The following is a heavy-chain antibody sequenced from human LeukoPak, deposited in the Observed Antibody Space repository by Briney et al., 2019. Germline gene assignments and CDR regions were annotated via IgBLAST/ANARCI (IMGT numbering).Heavy chain of an antibody. CDR3: ARAGIAAAGVYDY. D-gene: IGHD6-13*01. CDR1: GYTFTDYY. CDR2: INPNSGGT. Sequence: GASVKVSCKASGYTFTDYYMHWVRQAPGQGLEWMGWINPNSGGTNYAQKFQGRVTMTRDTSISTAYMELSRLRSDDTAVYYCARAGIAAAGVYDYWGQGTLVTVSS. J-gene: IGHJ4*02. V-gene: IGHV1-2*02.